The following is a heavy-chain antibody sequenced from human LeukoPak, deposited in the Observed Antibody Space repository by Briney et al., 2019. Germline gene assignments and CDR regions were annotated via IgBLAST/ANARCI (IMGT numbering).Heavy chain of an antibody. J-gene: IGHJ6*02. D-gene: IGHD3-10*01. CDR1: GYTFTGYY. CDR2: INPNSGGT. Sequence: GASVKVSCKASGYTFTGYYIHWVRQAPGQGLEWMGWINPNSGGTYYAQKFQGRVTMTRDTSISTAYMEVSRLGPDDTAVYYCARPRFGTPYGMDVWGRGTTVTVSS. V-gene: IGHV1-2*02. CDR3: ARPRFGTPYGMDV.